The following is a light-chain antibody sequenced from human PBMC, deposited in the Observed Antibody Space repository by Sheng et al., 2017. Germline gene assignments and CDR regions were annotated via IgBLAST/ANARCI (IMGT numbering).Light chain of an antibody. CDR3: QQSFSAPWT. CDR1: QGIGTY. CDR2: AAS. V-gene: IGKV1-39*01. J-gene: IGKJ1*01. Sequence: DIQMTQSPSSLSASVGDRVTITCRASQGIGTYLNWYQQKPGKAPELLIFAASNLQSGVPPRFSGSGSGTDFTLTISSLQPEHSATYYCQQSFSAPWTFGQGTRVE.